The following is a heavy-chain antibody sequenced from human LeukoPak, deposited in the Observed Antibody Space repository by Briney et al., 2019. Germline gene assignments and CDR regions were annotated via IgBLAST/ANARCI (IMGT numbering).Heavy chain of an antibody. J-gene: IGHJ4*02. CDR2: IKQDGSEK. Sequence: GGSLRLSCAASGFIFSSYWMSWVRQAPGKGLEWVANIKQDGSEKYYVDSVKGRFTISRDNAKNSLYLQMNSLRAEDTAVYYCASYYYGSGSYHFDYWGQGTLVTVSS. D-gene: IGHD3-10*01. V-gene: IGHV3-7*01. CDR1: GFIFSSYW. CDR3: ASYYYGSGSYHFDY.